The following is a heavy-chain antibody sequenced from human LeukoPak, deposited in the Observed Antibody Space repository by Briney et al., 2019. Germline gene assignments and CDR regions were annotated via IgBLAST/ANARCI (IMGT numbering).Heavy chain of an antibody. Sequence: ASVKVSCKASGYTFTGYYMHWVRQAPGQGLEWMGWINPNSGGTNYAQKFQGRVTMTRDTSISTAYMELSRLRSDDTAVYYCARAGAGFLERFYYYYYMDVWGKGTTVTVSS. CDR2: INPNSGGT. CDR3: ARAGAGFLERFYYYYYMDV. D-gene: IGHD3-3*01. CDR1: GYTFTGYY. V-gene: IGHV1-2*02. J-gene: IGHJ6*03.